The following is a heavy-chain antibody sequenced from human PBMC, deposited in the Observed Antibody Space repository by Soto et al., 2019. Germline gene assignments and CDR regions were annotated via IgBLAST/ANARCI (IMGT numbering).Heavy chain of an antibody. D-gene: IGHD1-26*01. CDR1: GYTFTSYD. Sequence: QVQLVQSGAEVKKPGASVKVSCKASGYTFTSYDINWVRQATGQGLEWMGWMNPNSGNTGYAQKFKGRVTMTRNTSISTAYMELSSLRSEDTAVYYCARGFTSCLGADYYFDYWCQGTLVTVSS. CDR2: MNPNSGNT. CDR3: ARGFTSCLGADYYFDY. V-gene: IGHV1-8*01. J-gene: IGHJ4*02.